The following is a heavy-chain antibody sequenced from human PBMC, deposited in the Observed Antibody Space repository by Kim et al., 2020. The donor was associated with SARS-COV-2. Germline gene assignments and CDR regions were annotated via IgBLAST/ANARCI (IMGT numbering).Heavy chain of an antibody. D-gene: IGHD3-3*01. CDR3: ARDIFGSR. J-gene: IGHJ4*02. CDR2: IYYSGST. Sequence: SETLSLTCTVSGGSISSYYWSWIRQPPGKGLEWIGYIYYSGSTNYNPSLKSRVTISVDTSKNQFSLKLSSVTAADTAVYYCARDIFGSRWGQGTLVTVSS. CDR1: GGSISSYY. V-gene: IGHV4-59*01.